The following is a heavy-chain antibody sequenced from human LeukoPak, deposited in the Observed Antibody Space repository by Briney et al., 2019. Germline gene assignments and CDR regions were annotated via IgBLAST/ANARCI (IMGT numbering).Heavy chain of an antibody. CDR1: GLIFSSYA. CDR2: ITGSGGNT. J-gene: IGHJ4*02. CDR3: AKHSSPNGYDY. Sequence: GGSLTLSCAASGLIFSSYAMSWVRQAPGKGLEWVSSITGSGGNTFYADSVKGRFNISRDNSKNMLYLQMSSPRAEDTAVYYCAKHSSPNGYDYWGQGTLVTVSS. D-gene: IGHD2-2*01. V-gene: IGHV3-23*01.